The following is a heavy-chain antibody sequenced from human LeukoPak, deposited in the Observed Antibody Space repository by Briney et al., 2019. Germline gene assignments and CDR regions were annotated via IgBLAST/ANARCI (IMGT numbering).Heavy chain of an antibody. CDR1: GFTFDDYA. CDR2: ISWNSGYI. Sequence: GGSLRLSCAASGFTFDDYAMHWVRQAPGKGLEWVSGISWNSGYIGYEDSAKGRFTISRDNAKNSLYLQMNSLRAEDTALYYCAKGSYGSGSYVDYWGQGTLITVSS. J-gene: IGHJ4*02. CDR3: AKGSYGSGSYVDY. D-gene: IGHD3-10*01. V-gene: IGHV3-9*01.